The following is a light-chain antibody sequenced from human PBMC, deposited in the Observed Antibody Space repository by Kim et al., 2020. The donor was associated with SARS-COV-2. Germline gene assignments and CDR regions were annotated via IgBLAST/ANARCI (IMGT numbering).Light chain of an antibody. CDR2: SVS. Sequence: EIVLTQSPGSLSLSPGERATLSCRASQSVCSICLAWYQQKSGQAPRLLIYSVSTRATGIPDRFSGSGSGTDFTLTISRLEPEDSAMYYCQQYSIRPPYTFGQGTKLEIK. V-gene: IGKV3-20*01. J-gene: IGKJ2*01. CDR1: QSVCSIC. CDR3: QQYSIRPPYT.